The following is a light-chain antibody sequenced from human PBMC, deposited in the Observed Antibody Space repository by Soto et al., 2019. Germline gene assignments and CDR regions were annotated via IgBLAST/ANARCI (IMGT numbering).Light chain of an antibody. CDR2: ENS. CDR1: SSNVGKNY. J-gene: IGLJ1*01. CDR3: QSYDSSLSGSYV. Sequence: QSALTQPPSVSAAPGQKVTISCSGSSSNVGKNYVHWYQQLPGTAPKLLIYENSNRPSGVPDRFSGSKSGTSASLAITGLQAEDEADYYCQSYDSSLSGSYVFGTGTKVTVL. V-gene: IGLV1-40*01.